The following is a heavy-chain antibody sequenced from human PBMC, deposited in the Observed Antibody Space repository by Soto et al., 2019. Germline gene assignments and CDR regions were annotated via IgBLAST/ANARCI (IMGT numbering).Heavy chain of an antibody. CDR3: ARDVRDSSGYYFDY. V-gene: IGHV3-30-3*01. CDR2: ISYDGSNK. J-gene: IGHJ4*02. D-gene: IGHD3-22*01. Sequence: PGGSLRLACAASGFTFSIYAMHWVRHAPGKGLEWVAVISYDGSNKYYADSVKGRFTISRDNSKNTLYLQMNSLRAEDTAVYYCARDVRDSSGYYFDYWGQGTLVTVSS. CDR1: GFTFSIYA.